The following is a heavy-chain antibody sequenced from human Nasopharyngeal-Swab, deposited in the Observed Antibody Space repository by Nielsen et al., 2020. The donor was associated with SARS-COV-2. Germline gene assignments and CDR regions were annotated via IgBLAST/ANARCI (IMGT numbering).Heavy chain of an antibody. Sequence: ASVKVSCKASGYTFTSYGISWVRLAPGQGIEWMGWISAYNGNTNYAQKLQGRVTMTTDTSTSTAYMELRSLRSDDTAVYYCARQAAYCGGDYFDYWGQGTLVTVSS. CDR1: GYTFTSYG. CDR3: ARQAAYCGGDYFDY. D-gene: IGHD2-21*01. CDR2: ISAYNGNT. J-gene: IGHJ4*02. V-gene: IGHV1-18*01.